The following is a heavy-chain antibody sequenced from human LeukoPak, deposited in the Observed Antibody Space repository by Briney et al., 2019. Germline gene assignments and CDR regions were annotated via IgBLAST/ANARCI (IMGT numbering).Heavy chain of an antibody. CDR3: AKDNYDSSGIWDY. J-gene: IGHJ4*02. CDR2: ITSDGNNK. CDR1: RFTFSSYG. V-gene: IGHV3-30*18. Sequence: PGGSLRLSCAASRFTFSSYGMQWVRQAPGKGLEWVAVITSDGNNKFYAEAVKGRFTIPRDNVKNTLYLQMNSLRPEDAAMYFCAKDNYDSSGIWDYWGQGTLVTVSS. D-gene: IGHD3-16*01.